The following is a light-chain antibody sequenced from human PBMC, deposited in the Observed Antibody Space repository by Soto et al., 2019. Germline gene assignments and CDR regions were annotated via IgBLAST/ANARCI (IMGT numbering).Light chain of an antibody. CDR2: EDF. J-gene: IGLJ2*01. CDR3: CSYAGSRIVI. V-gene: IGLV2-23*01. CDR1: SSDVGSFNL. Sequence: QSALTQPASMSGSPGQSITISCTGTSSDVGSFNLVSWYQQHPGKVPKLIMFEDFNRPSGISNRFSGSKSGNTASLTISGLQVEDEADYYCCSYAGSRIVIFGGGTQLTVL.